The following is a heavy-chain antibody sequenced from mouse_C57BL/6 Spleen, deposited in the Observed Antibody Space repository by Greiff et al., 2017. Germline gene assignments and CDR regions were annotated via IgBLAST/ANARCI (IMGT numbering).Heavy chain of an antibody. D-gene: IGHD2-5*01. V-gene: IGHV1-9*01. J-gene: IGHJ1*03. CDR3: ARGGYSNQWYFEV. CDR2: ILPGSGST. Sequence: QVQLQQSGAELMKPGASVKLSCKATGYTFTGYWIAWVKQRPGHGLEWIGEILPGSGSTNYNEKFKGKATFTADTSSNTAYMQLSSLTTEDSAIYCGARGGYSNQWYFEVWGTGTTVTVSS. CDR1: GYTFTGYW.